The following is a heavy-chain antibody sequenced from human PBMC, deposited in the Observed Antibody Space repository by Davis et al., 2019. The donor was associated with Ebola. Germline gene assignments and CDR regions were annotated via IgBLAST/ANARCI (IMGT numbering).Heavy chain of an antibody. CDR2: ISSSSSYI. CDR3: ARPRYFDWLSDLYYYGMDV. J-gene: IGHJ6*02. CDR1: GGSISSSS. Sequence: ETLSLTCTVSGGSISSSSYYWGWIRQPPGKGLEWVSSISSSSSYIYYADSVKGRFTISRDNAKNSLYLQMNSLRAEDTAVYYCARPRYFDWLSDLYYYGMDVWGQGTTVTVSS. D-gene: IGHD3-9*01. V-gene: IGHV3-21*01.